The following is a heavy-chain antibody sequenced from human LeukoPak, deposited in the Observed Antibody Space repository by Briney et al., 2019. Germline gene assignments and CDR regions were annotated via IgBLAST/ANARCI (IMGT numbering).Heavy chain of an antibody. V-gene: IGHV4-34*01. CDR2: INHSGST. CDR1: GVSFSGYY. J-gene: IGHJ4*02. D-gene: IGHD2-15*01. CDR3: ARATYCSGDSCYSGIFDY. Sequence: PSETLSLTCAVYGVSFSGYYWSWIRQPPGKGLEWIGEINHSGSTNYNPSLKSRVTISVDTSKNQFSLKLSSVTAADTAVYYCARATYCSGDSCYSGIFDYWGQGTLVTVSS.